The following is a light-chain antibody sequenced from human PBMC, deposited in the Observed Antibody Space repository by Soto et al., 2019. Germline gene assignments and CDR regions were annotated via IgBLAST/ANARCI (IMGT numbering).Light chain of an antibody. V-gene: IGLV2-14*01. CDR2: EIS. J-gene: IGLJ2*01. CDR1: SSDIGGYRY. Sequence: QSALTQPASVSGSPGQSITISCTGTSSDIGGYRYVSWYQQHPGKAPKLMISEISNRPSGVPNRFSGSKSGNTASLTISGLQAEDEADYYCSSYSSSSTHVVFGGGTKLTVL. CDR3: SSYSSSSTHVV.